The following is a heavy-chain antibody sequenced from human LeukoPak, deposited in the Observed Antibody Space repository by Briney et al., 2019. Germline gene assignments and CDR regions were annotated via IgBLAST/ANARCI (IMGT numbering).Heavy chain of an antibody. Sequence: GVSLRLPCAASEFLLSVNYMRWVPHAPGRGLVWVSVNGGSGDLTFYADSVRGRVTISRDNSRRTLYLRMNSLRDEDTAVYDCATLNVDEPMVLEDYWGQGTLVTVSS. D-gene: IGHD4/OR15-4a*01. CDR2: NGGSGDLT. CDR3: ATLNVDEPMVLEDY. J-gene: IGHJ4*02. V-gene: IGHV3-23*01. CDR1: EFLLSVNY.